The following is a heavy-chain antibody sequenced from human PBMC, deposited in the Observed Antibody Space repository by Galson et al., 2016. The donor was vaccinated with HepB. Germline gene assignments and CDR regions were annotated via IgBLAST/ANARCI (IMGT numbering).Heavy chain of an antibody. Sequence: SLRLSCAASGFSVSKFYLIWVRQAPGEGLEWVAVMSYDGSQKYYADSVKGRFTISRDNSKNTLYLQMDSLRAEDTAVYYCARKGRLIAAAGYFDYWGQGTLVTVSS. CDR2: MSYDGSQK. J-gene: IGHJ4*02. CDR1: GFSVSKFY. D-gene: IGHD6-13*01. V-gene: IGHV3-30-3*01. CDR3: ARKGRLIAAAGYFDY.